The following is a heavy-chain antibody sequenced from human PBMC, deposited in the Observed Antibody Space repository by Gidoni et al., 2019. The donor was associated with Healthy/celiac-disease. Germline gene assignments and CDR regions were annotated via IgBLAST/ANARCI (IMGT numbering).Heavy chain of an antibody. D-gene: IGHD6-19*01. CDR3: AKTGIAVATLLYYYYGMDV. V-gene: IGHV3-23*01. CDR1: GFTFSSYA. Sequence: EVQLLESGGGLVQPGGSLRLSCAASGFTFSSYAMSWVRQAPGKGMEWVSAISGSGGSTYYADSVKGRFTISRDNSKNTLYLQMNSLRAEDTAVYYCAKTGIAVATLLYYYYGMDVWGQGTTVTVSS. J-gene: IGHJ6*02. CDR2: ISGSGGST.